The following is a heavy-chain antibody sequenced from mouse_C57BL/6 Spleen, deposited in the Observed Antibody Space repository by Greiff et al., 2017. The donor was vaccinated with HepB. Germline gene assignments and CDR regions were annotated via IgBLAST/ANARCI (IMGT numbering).Heavy chain of an antibody. CDR2: ISDGGSYT. D-gene: IGHD1-1*01. J-gene: IGHJ3*01. CDR3: ARTYYYGSSSWFAY. CDR1: GFTFSSYA. Sequence: DVMLVESGGGLVKPGGSLKLSCAASGFTFSSYAMSWVRQTPEKRLEWVATISDGGSYTYYPDNVKGRFTISRDNAKNNLYLQMSHLKSEDTAMYYCARTYYYGSSSWFAYWGQGTLVTVSA. V-gene: IGHV5-4*03.